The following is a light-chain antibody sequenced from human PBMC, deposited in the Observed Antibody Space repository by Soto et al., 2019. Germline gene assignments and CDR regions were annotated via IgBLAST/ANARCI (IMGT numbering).Light chain of an antibody. J-gene: IGKJ3*01. V-gene: IGKV3-11*01. CDR2: DAS. Sequence: ENVLTQSPATLSLSPGERATLSCRASQSVGTYLAWYQQKPGQAPRLLIYDASNRATGIPARFSGSGSGTDFTLTISSLEPEDFAVYYCQQRSDWPPLFTFGPGTKVDIK. CDR3: QQRSDWPPLFT. CDR1: QSVGTY.